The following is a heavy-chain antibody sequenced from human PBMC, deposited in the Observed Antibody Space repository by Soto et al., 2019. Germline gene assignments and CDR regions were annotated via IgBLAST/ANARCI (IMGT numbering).Heavy chain of an antibody. CDR1: GLTVSTNY. D-gene: IGHD3-9*01. Sequence: EVQLVESGGGLVQPGGSLRISCAASGLTVSTNYMSWVRQAPGKGLGWVSIIYYGGTTYYADSVKGRFTISRDDSKNTLYLQMHSLRAEDTAVYYCARDYDTSRGDWAYYGIDVRGQGTTVSVSS. CDR3: ARDYDTSRGDWAYYGIDV. V-gene: IGHV3-66*01. CDR2: IYYGGTT. J-gene: IGHJ6*02.